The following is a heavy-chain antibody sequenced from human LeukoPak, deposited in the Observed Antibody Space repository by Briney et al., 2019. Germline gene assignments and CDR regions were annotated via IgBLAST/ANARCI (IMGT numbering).Heavy chain of an antibody. CDR2: ISGSGGST. CDR1: GFTFSSYG. V-gene: IGHV3-23*01. D-gene: IGHD3-10*01. J-gene: IGHJ4*02. CDR3: ATFGQGSGSYWAFDY. Sequence: GGTLRLSCAASGFTFSSYGMSWVRQAPGKGLEWVSAISGSGGSTYYADSVKGRFTISRDNSKNTLYLQMNSLRAEDTAVYYCATFGQGSGSYWAFDYWGQGTLVTVSS.